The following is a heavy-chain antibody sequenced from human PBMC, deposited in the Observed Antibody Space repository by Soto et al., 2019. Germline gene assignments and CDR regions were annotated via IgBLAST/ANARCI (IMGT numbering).Heavy chain of an antibody. CDR3: AKGRGTIVVPDAYDI. V-gene: IGHV3-9*01. D-gene: IGHD3-22*01. J-gene: IGHJ3*02. Sequence: GGSLRLSCGGSGFSFDDYTMHWVRQAPGKGPEWVAGLSWNSGFSGYADSVKGRFTISRDNAQSSVHLQMNNLRTEDTALYYCAKGRGTIVVPDAYDIWGQGTMVTVS. CDR1: GFSFDDYT. CDR2: LSWNSGFS.